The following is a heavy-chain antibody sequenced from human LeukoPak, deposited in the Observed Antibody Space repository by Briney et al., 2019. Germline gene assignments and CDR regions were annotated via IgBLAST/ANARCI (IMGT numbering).Heavy chain of an antibody. V-gene: IGHV3-30-3*01. D-gene: IGHD6-6*01. J-gene: IGHJ5*02. CDR1: GFTFSSCA. CDR2: MSYDESNK. CDR3: ARGEGYSSSSDWFDP. Sequence: GGSLRLSCAASGFTFSSCAMHWVRQAPGKGLEWVAVMSYDESNKYYADSVKGRFTISRDNSQNTLYLQMNSLRAEDTAVYYCARGEGYSSSSDWFDPWGQGTLVTVSS.